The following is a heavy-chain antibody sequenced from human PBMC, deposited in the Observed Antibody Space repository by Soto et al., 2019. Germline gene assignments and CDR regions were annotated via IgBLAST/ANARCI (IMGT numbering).Heavy chain of an antibody. Sequence: LSLTCTVSGGSISSGDYYWSWIRQPPGKGLEWIGYIYYSGSTYYNPSLKSRVTISVDTSKNQFSLKLSSVTAADTAVYYCARGGPPLYYYDSSGYLGYWGQGTLVTVSS. D-gene: IGHD3-22*01. CDR1: GGSISSGDYY. V-gene: IGHV4-30-4*01. CDR3: ARGGPPLYYYDSSGYLGY. J-gene: IGHJ4*02. CDR2: IYYSGST.